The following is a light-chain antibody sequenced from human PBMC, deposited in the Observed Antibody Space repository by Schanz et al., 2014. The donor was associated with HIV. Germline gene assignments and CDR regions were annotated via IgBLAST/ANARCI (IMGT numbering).Light chain of an antibody. V-gene: IGKV3-20*01. CDR2: GAS. J-gene: IGKJ1*01. Sequence: EIVLTQSPGTLSLSPGERATLSCRASQSVSSSYLAWYQQKPGQAPRLLIYGASSRATGIPDRFSGSGSGTDFTLTITNLQPDDFATYYCQQRTFGQGTKVEMK. CDR1: QSVSSSY. CDR3: QQRT.